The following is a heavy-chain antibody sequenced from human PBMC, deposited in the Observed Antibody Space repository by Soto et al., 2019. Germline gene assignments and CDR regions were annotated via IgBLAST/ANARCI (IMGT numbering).Heavy chain of an antibody. D-gene: IGHD3-3*01. CDR3: AKTDYDFWSGSNYYYMHV. J-gene: IGHJ6*03. CDR2: ISRSGGST. Sequence: EVQLLESGGGLVQPGGSLRLSCAASGFTFSSYAMSWVRQAPGKGLEWVSAISRSGGSTYYADSVKGRFTISRDNSKNTLYLQMNSLRAEDTVVYYCAKTDYDFWSGSNYYYMHVWGKGTTVTVSS. CDR1: GFTFSSYA. V-gene: IGHV3-23*01.